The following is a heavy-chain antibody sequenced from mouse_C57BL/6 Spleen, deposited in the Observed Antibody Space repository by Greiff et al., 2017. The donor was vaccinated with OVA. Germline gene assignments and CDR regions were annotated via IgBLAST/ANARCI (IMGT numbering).Heavy chain of an antibody. Sequence: EVQGVESGGGLVKPGGSLKLSCAASGFTFSDYGMRWVRQAPEKGLEWVAYISSGSSTIYYADTVKGRFTISRDNAKNTLFLQMTSLRSEDTAMYYCARTGSRGYFDVWGTGTTVTVSS. CDR2: ISSGSSTI. CDR1: GFTFSDYG. CDR3: ARTGSRGYFDV. J-gene: IGHJ1*03. V-gene: IGHV5-17*01. D-gene: IGHD4-1*01.